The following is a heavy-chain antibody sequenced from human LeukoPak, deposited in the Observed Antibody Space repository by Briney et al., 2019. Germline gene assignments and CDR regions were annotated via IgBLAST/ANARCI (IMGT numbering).Heavy chain of an antibody. CDR2: INWNGGST. CDR1: GFTLDDYG. CDR3: ARDQERLAVAGLCFDY. J-gene: IGHJ4*02. D-gene: IGHD6-19*01. Sequence: GGSLRPSCAASGFTLDDYGMSWVRQARGKGLEWLSGINWNGGSTGYADSVKGRFTLSRDNAKNSLYLQMNSLRAEDTALYCCARDQERLAVAGLCFDYWGQGTLVTVSS. V-gene: IGHV3-20*04.